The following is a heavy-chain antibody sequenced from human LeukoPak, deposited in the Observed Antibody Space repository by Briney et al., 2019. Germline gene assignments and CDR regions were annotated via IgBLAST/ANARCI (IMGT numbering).Heavy chain of an antibody. D-gene: IGHD5-18*01. J-gene: IGHJ4*02. CDR2: INHSGST. V-gene: IGHV4-34*01. CDR3: ARDGGGYSYVGYFDY. Sequence: PSETLSLTCAVYGGSFSGYYWSWIRQPPGKGLEWIGEINHSGSTNYNPSLKSRVTISVDTSKNQFSLKLSSVTAADTAVYYCARDGGGYSYVGYFDYWGQGTLVTVSS. CDR1: GGSFSGYY.